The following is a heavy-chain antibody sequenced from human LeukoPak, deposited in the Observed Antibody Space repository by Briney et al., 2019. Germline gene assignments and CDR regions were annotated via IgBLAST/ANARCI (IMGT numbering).Heavy chain of an antibody. V-gene: IGHV3-23*01. J-gene: IGHJ4*02. Sequence: QSGGSLRLSCAASGFTFSNYAMTWVRQAPGKGLEWVSSIGGSGDSTYYANSVKGRFTVSRDNSKNTLYLQMNSLRAEDTAIYYCAKGRSLGHSYGLLDYWGQGTLVTVSS. CDR3: AKGRSLGHSYGLLDY. CDR2: IGGSGDST. CDR1: GFTFSNYA. D-gene: IGHD5-18*01.